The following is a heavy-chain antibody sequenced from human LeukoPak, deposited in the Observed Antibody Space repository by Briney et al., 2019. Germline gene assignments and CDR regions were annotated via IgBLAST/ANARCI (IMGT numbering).Heavy chain of an antibody. V-gene: IGHV3-30*18. J-gene: IGHJ4*02. Sequence: GGSLRLSCAASGFTFSSCAMHWVRQAPGKGLEWVAVISYDGGNKYYAGSVRGRFTISRDNSKDTVFLQMNSLNAEDTAVYYCAKGGHTSSWYTDYWGQGTLVTVSS. CDR3: AKGGHTSSWYTDY. D-gene: IGHD6-13*01. CDR2: ISYDGGNK. CDR1: GFTFSSCA.